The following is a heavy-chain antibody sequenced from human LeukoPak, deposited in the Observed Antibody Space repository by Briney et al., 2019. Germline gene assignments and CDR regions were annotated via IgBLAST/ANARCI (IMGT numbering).Heavy chain of an antibody. CDR3: ARTHVDTAMVSH. CDR2: INHSGST. J-gene: IGHJ4*02. V-gene: IGHV4-34*01. CDR1: GGSFSGYY. D-gene: IGHD5-18*01. Sequence: SETLSLTCAVYGGSFSGYYWSWIRQPPGKGLEWIGEINHSGSTNYNPSLKSRVTISADTSKNQFSLKLSSVTAADTAVYYCARTHVDTAMVSHWGQGTLVTVSS.